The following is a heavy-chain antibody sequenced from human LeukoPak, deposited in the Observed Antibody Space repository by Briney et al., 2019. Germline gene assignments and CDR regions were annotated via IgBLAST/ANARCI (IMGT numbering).Heavy chain of an antibody. D-gene: IGHD2-15*01. V-gene: IGHV5-51*01. CDR3: ARRAGYCSGGSCPANWFDP. CDR1: GYSFTSYW. Sequence: GESLKISCKGSGYSFTSYWIGWVRQMPGKGLEWMGIIYPGDSDIRYSPSFRGQVTISVDRSISTAYLQWSSLKASDTAIYYCARRAGYCSGGSCPANWFDPWGQGTLVTVSS. J-gene: IGHJ5*02. CDR2: IYPGDSDI.